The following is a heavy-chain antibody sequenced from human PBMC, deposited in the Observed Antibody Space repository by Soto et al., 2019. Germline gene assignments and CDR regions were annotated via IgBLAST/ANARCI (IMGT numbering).Heavy chain of an antibody. D-gene: IGHD3-22*01. CDR2: ISGSGGST. CDR3: AKDGAAQGITMIVVAHTADFPYGMDV. J-gene: IGHJ6*02. V-gene: IGHV3-23*01. CDR1: GFTFSSYA. Sequence: PGGSLRLSCAASGFTFSSYAMSWVRQAPGKGLEWVSAISGSGGSTYYADSVKGRFTISRDNSKNTLYLQMNSLRAEDTAVYYCAKDGAAQGITMIVVAHTADFPYGMDVWGQGTTVT.